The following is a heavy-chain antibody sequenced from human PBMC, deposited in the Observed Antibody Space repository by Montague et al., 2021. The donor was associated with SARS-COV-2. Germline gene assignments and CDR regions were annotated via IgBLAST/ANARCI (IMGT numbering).Heavy chain of an antibody. CDR3: ARLRDGVVPSPILGVGPYYSYYYMDV. CDR2: INQSGSI. V-gene: IGHV4-34*01. Sequence: SETLSLTCAVSGGSFSGFYWNWVRQPPGEGLEWIGEINQSGSINYNPSLKSRVTISADTSKNQFSLKLTSVAAADTAVYYCARLRDGVVPSPILGVGPYYSYYYMDVWGRGTTVTVSS. CDR1: GGSFSGFY. J-gene: IGHJ6*03. D-gene: IGHD3-10*01.